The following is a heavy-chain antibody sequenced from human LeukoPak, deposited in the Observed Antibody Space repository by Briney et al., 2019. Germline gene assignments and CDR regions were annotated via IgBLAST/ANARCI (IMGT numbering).Heavy chain of an antibody. J-gene: IGHJ4*02. Sequence: SETLSLTCTVSGGSISSGDYYWSWIRQPPGKGLEWVGYIYYSGSTYYNPSLKSRVTISVDTSMNQFSLKLSSVTAADTAVYYCARDRSWGSSWYYFDYWGQGTLVTVSS. CDR1: GGSISSGDYY. V-gene: IGHV4-30-4*08. CDR3: ARDRSWGSSWYYFDY. D-gene: IGHD6-13*01. CDR2: IYYSGST.